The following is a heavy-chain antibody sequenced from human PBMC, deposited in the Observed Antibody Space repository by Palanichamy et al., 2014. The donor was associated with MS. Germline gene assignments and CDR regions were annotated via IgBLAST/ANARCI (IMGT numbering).Heavy chain of an antibody. CDR1: GFTFSDYF. V-gene: IGHV3-11*04. D-gene: IGHD3-22*01. J-gene: IGHJ4*02. CDR3: ARGPNRNYYDSRGYLDF. Sequence: VQLVESGGGLVKPGGSPRLSCAASGFTFSDYFMTWIRQAPGKGLESISYIDSSGGTKYYADSVKGRFTISRDNAKNSLYLQMNSLRAEDTAVYYCARGPNRNYYDSRGYLDFWGQGTLVTVSS. CDR2: IDSSGGTK.